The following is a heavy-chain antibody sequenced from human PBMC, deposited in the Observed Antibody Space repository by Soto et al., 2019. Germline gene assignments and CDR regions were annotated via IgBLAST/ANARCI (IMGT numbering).Heavy chain of an antibody. J-gene: IGHJ5*02. D-gene: IGHD6-13*01. V-gene: IGHV4-4*02. CDR2: IYHSGST. Sequence: QVQLQESGPGLVKPSGTLSLTCAVSGGSISSSNWWSWVRQPPGKGLEWIGEIYHSGSTNYNPSLKGRVTISGDKSKNQSPLKLSSVTAADTAVYYCARLEIEQQLVSGWFDPWGQGTLVTVSS. CDR1: GGSISSSNW. CDR3: ARLEIEQQLVSGWFDP.